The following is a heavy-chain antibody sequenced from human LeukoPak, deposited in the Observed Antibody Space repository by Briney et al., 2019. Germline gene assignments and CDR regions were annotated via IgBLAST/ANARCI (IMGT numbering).Heavy chain of an antibody. CDR1: GGSISSYY. J-gene: IGHJ2*01. CDR2: IYYSGST. V-gene: IGHV4-59*01. Sequence: PSETLSLTCTVSGGSISSYYWSWLRQPPGKGLEWFGYIYYSGSTNYNPSLKSRVTISVDTSKNQFSLKLSSVTAADTAVYYCARGIVGATEWYFDLWGRGTLVTVSS. D-gene: IGHD1-26*01. CDR3: ARGIVGATEWYFDL.